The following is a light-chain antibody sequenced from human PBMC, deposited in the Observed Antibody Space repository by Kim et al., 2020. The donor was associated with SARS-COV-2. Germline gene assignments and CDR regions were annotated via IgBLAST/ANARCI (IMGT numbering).Light chain of an antibody. J-gene: IGKJ1*01. CDR1: QNINTN. CDR2: GAS. Sequence: ASLSVSPGERATLSCRASQNINTNLAWYQQKPGQAPRLLIYGASTRATGIPARFSGSGSGTEFTLTISSLQSEDFAIYYCQQSWTFGQGTKVDIK. CDR3: QQSWT. V-gene: IGKV3-15*01.